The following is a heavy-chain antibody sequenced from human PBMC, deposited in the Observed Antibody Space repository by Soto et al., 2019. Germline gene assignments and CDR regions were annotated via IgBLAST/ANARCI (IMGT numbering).Heavy chain of an antibody. D-gene: IGHD3-10*01. CDR1: GGTFSSYA. CDR2: IIPIFGTA. Sequence: SVKVSCKASGGTFSSYAISWVRQAPGQGLEWMGGIIPIFGTANYAQKFQGRVTVTADESTSTAYMELSSLRSEDTAVYYCASCYYGSGSYGLNYYYYGMDVWGQGTTVTVSS. J-gene: IGHJ6*02. V-gene: IGHV1-69*13. CDR3: ASCYYGSGSYGLNYYYYGMDV.